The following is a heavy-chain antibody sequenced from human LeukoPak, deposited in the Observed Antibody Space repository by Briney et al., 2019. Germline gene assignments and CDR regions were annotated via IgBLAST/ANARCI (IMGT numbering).Heavy chain of an antibody. V-gene: IGHV4-59*08. Sequence: PESLSPTCIVSGGSISTYYWSWIRQSPGKGLGWDGYIYNRGSTNYNPSLKCRVTISVDTSKNQFSLKLSSVTAADTAVYYCAKRYYYDSSGYDAPEDDAFDIWGQGTMVTVSS. CDR2: IYNRGST. D-gene: IGHD3-22*01. CDR3: AKRYYYDSSGYDAPEDDAFDI. J-gene: IGHJ3*02. CDR1: GGSISTYY.